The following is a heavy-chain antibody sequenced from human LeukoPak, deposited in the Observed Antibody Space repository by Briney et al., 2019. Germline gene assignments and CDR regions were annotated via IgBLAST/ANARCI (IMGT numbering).Heavy chain of an antibody. CDR3: ARDLRVGNCCGGSCYPPQY. CDR2: IKQDGSEI. V-gene: IGHV3-7*01. J-gene: IGHJ4*02. D-gene: IGHD2-15*01. Sequence: GGSLRLSCAASGFIFSSYWMSWVRQAPGKGLEWVANIKQDGSEIYYVDSVKGRFTISRDNAKNSLYLQMNSLRAEDTAVYYCARDLRVGNCCGGSCYPPQYWGQGTLVTVSS. CDR1: GFIFSSYW.